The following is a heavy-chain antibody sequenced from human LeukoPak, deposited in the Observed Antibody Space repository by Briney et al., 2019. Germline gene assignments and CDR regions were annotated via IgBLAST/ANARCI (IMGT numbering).Heavy chain of an antibody. CDR2: INSDGSST. V-gene: IGHV3-74*01. CDR1: GFTFSSSW. J-gene: IGHJ4*02. D-gene: IGHD6-25*01. CDR3: ARAVYGYWVDY. Sequence: GGSLRLSCAASGFTFSSSWMHWVRQTPGEGLVWVSRINSDGSSTSYADSVKGRFTISRDNAKNTVYLQMNSLRAEDTAVYYCARAVYGYWVDYWGQGTLVTVSS.